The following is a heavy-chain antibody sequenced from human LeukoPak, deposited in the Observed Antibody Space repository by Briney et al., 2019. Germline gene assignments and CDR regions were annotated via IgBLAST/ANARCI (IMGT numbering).Heavy chain of an antibody. D-gene: IGHD2-15*01. CDR3: AGDAGGPDWFDP. Sequence: SETLSLTCTVSGGSISSYYWSWIRQPAGKGLEWIGRISTGGSTNYNPSLKSRVTMSVDTSKNQFSLKLSSVTAADTAVYYCAGDAGGPDWFDPWGQGTLVTVSS. CDR1: GGSISSYY. CDR2: ISTGGST. J-gene: IGHJ5*02. V-gene: IGHV4-4*07.